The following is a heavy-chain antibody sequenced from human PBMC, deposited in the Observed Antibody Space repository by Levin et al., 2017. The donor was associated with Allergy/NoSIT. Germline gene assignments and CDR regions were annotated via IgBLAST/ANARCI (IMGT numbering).Heavy chain of an antibody. Sequence: GESLKISCAASGFTFSSYVMSWVRQAPGKGLEWVSAISDSGVSTYYADSVKGRFTISRDNSKNTLYLQMNSLRAEDTAVYYCAKDLGGSYFDGFDIWGQGTMVTVSS. D-gene: IGHD1-26*01. CDR1: GFTFSSYV. CDR3: AKDLGGSYFDGFDI. V-gene: IGHV3-23*01. J-gene: IGHJ3*02. CDR2: ISDSGVST.